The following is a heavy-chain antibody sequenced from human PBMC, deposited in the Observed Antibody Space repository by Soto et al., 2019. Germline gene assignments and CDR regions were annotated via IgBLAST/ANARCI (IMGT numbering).Heavy chain of an antibody. CDR3: ARHFRRYCSSTSCYDWFDP. Sequence: QLQLQESGPGLLKPSETLSVTCTVSGGSISSSSYYWGWIRQPPGKGLEWIGSIFYSGSTYDNPSLKSRVPVSVDTSKNQFSLKLSSVTAADTAVYYCARHFRRYCSSTSCYDWFDPWGQGTLVTVSS. J-gene: IGHJ5*02. V-gene: IGHV4-39*01. CDR2: IFYSGST. CDR1: GGSISSSSYY. D-gene: IGHD2-2*01.